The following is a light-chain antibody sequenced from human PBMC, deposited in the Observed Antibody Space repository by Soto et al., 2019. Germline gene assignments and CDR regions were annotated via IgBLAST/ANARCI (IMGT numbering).Light chain of an antibody. CDR1: QSLVSSSYNY. CDR3: MQALEVQWT. V-gene: IGKV2-28*01. Sequence: VMTQSPLSLSVTPGEPASISCRSSQSLVSSSYNYLDWYVQKPGQSPHLLVYLTSRRASGVPDRFSGSGTGTNFTLQISRVEAEDVGVYYCMQALEVQWTCGQGTKVEIK. J-gene: IGKJ1*01. CDR2: LTS.